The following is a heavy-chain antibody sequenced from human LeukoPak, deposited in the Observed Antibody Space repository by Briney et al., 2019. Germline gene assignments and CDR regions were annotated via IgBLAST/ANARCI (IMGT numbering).Heavy chain of an antibody. Sequence: GGSLRLSCAASGFTFSSYVMSWVRQAPGKGLEWVSGISGSGTNTYYADSVKGRFTTSRDNSKSTLYLQVDSLRVDNTAVYYCAIGPRQKRGLSTYWGQGTLVTVSS. CDR1: GFTFSSYV. CDR3: AIGPRQKRGLSTY. D-gene: IGHD3/OR15-3a*01. V-gene: IGHV3-23*01. CDR2: ISGSGTNT. J-gene: IGHJ4*02.